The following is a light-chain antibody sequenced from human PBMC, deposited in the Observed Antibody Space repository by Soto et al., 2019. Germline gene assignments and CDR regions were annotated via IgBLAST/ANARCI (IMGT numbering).Light chain of an antibody. CDR1: QSIISW. Sequence: DIQMTQSPSTLSASVGDRVTIARRASQSIISWLAWYQQKPGRAPNLLIYKASTLESGVPSRFSGSGSGTEFTLTISSVQPDDFATYYCQQYKSYPLTFGGGTKVDIK. CDR3: QQYKSYPLT. V-gene: IGKV1-5*03. J-gene: IGKJ4*01. CDR2: KAS.